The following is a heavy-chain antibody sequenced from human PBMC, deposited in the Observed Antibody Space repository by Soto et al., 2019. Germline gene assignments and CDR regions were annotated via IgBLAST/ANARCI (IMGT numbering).Heavy chain of an antibody. CDR1: GFTLSSHS. CDR2: ISSNANYI. Sequence: GGSLRLSCVGSGFTLSSHSMNWVRQAPGEGLEWVSFISSNANYIHFADSVKGRFTISRDNAKNSLYLQMNSLRAEDTAVYYCARDRATGTTSGRDAFDLWGQGTLVTVSS. V-gene: IGHV3-21*06. J-gene: IGHJ3*01. CDR3: ARDRATGTTSGRDAFDL. D-gene: IGHD1-1*01.